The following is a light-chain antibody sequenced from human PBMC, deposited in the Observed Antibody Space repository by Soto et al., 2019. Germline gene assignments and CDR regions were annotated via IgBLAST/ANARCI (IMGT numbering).Light chain of an antibody. CDR3: QERSQWPPSVT. CDR2: DAS. V-gene: IGKV3-11*01. Sequence: EIVLTQSPATLSLSPGERATLSCRASQSVSSYLAWYQQKPGQAPRLLIYDASNRATGIPARFSGSGSGTDFTLTLRSLGPEDFAVYYRQERSQWPPSVTFGQGTRLEIK. CDR1: QSVSSY. J-gene: IGKJ5*01.